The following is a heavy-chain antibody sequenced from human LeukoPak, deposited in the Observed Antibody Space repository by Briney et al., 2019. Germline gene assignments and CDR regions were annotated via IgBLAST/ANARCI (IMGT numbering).Heavy chain of an antibody. D-gene: IGHD3-10*01. V-gene: IGHV3-30*02. CDR3: AKAVRVRGVINLNAFDI. CDR2: IRYDGSNK. J-gene: IGHJ3*02. CDR1: GFTFSSYG. Sequence: PGGSLRLSCAASGFTFSSYGMHWVRQAPGKGLEWVAFIRYDGSNKYYADSVKGRFTISRDNSKNTLYLQMNSLRAEDTAVYYCAKAVRVRGVINLNAFDIWGQGTMVTVSS.